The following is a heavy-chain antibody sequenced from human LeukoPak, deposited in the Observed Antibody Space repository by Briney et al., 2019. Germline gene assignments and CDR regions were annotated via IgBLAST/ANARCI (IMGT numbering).Heavy chain of an antibody. CDR1: GNTFATYY. Sequence: ASVKVSCKASGNTFATYYIHWVRQALGQGLEWMGIINPTGVSTTYPQRLQGRVTMTRDASTSTVHMELMTLRSEDTAVYYCATYSGTSSNYYYLDVWGTGTTVTVSS. V-gene: IGHV1-46*04. D-gene: IGHD1-26*01. CDR3: ATYSGTSSNYYYLDV. CDR2: INPTGVST. J-gene: IGHJ6*03.